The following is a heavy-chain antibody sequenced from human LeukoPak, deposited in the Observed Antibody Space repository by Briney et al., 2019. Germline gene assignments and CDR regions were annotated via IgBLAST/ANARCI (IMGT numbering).Heavy chain of an antibody. CDR3: AVYPLRLGELSMSLSDAFDI. J-gene: IGHJ3*02. CDR1: GYTLTELS. D-gene: IGHD3-16*02. Sequence: ASVKVSCKVSGYTLTELSMHWVRQAPGKGLEWMGGFDPEDGETIYAQKFQGRVTMTGDTSTDTAYMELSSLRSEDTAVYYCAVYPLRLGELSMSLSDAFDIWGQGTMVTVSS. CDR2: FDPEDGET. V-gene: IGHV1-24*01.